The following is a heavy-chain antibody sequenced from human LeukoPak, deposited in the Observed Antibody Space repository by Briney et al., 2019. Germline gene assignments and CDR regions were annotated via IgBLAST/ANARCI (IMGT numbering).Heavy chain of an antibody. J-gene: IGHJ4*02. Sequence: PGGSLRLSCAASGFTVSDYYMSWIRQAPGKGLEWVSYIDSSGSTIYYADSVKGRFTISRDNAKNSLYLQMNSLRAEDTALYYCAKDSHPIYGSGSSLAYWGQGTLVTVSS. V-gene: IGHV3-11*01. CDR3: AKDSHPIYGSGSSLAY. CDR1: GFTVSDYY. CDR2: IDSSGSTI. D-gene: IGHD3-10*01.